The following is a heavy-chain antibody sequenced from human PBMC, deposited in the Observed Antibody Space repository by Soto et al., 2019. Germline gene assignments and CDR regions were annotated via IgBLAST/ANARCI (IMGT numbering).Heavy chain of an antibody. D-gene: IGHD1-26*01. CDR3: AKGGVVGATYYLDY. CDR2: ISYDGSNK. J-gene: IGHJ4*02. CDR1: GFTFSTYG. Sequence: QVQLVESGGGVVQPGRSLRLSCAASGFTFSTYGMHWVRQAPGKGLEWVAVISYDGSNKYYADSVKGRFTISRDNSKNTLYLQMNSLRAEDTAVYYCAKGGVVGATYYLDYWGQGTLVTVSS. V-gene: IGHV3-30*18.